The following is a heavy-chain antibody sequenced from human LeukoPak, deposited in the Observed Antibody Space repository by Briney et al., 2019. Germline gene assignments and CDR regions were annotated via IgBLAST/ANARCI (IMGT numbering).Heavy chain of an antibody. CDR1: GGTFSSYA. CDR2: IIPIFGTA. J-gene: IGHJ3*02. V-gene: IGHV1-69*13. D-gene: IGHD3-16*01. Sequence: SVKVSCKASGGTFSSYAISWVRQAPGQGLEWMGGIIPIFGTANYAQKFQGRVTITADESTSTAYMEPSSLRSEDTAVYYCVLRLGESPNDAFDIWGQGTMVTVSS. CDR3: VLRLGESPNDAFDI.